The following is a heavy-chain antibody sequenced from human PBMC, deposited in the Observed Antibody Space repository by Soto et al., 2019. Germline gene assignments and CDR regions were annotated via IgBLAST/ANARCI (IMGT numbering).Heavy chain of an antibody. J-gene: IGHJ4*02. CDR2: IYPGDSDT. D-gene: IGHD2-8*01. Sequence: PGESLKISCKGSGYSFTSYWIGWVRQMPGKGLEWMGIIYPGDSDTRYSPSFQGQVTISADKSISTAYLQWSSLKASDTAMYYCARSPRYCTNGVCYFDYWGQGTLVTVSS. CDR1: GYSFTSYW. CDR3: ARSPRYCTNGVCYFDY. V-gene: IGHV5-51*01.